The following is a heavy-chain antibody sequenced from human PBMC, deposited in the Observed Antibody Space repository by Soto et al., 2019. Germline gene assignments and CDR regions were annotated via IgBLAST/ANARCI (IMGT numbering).Heavy chain of an antibody. V-gene: IGHV3-33*01. CDR3: ASDMYSISWHKADYYYYAVDV. J-gene: IGHJ6*02. CDR2: IWYDGSNK. Sequence: QVQVVESGGGVVQPGKSLRLSCAASGFTFSKYGLHWVRQAPGKGLEWVAYIWYDGSNKYYADSVKGRFTISRDNSKNTLYLQMNSLRGGDTAIYYCASDMYSISWHKADYYYYAVDVWGQGTTVIVSS. D-gene: IGHD6-13*01. CDR1: GFTFSKYG.